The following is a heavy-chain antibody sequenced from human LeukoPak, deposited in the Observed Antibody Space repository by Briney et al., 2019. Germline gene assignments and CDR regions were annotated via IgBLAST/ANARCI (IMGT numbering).Heavy chain of an antibody. CDR3: ARDPVGSTSIAAPGAFDI. J-gene: IGHJ3*02. V-gene: IGHV1-69*13. CDR2: IIPIFGTA. CDR1: GGTFSSYA. Sequence: SVKVSCKASGGTFSSYAISWVRQAPGQGLGWMGGIIPIFGTANYAQKFQGRVTITADESTSTAYMELSSLRSEDTAVYYCARDPVGSTSIAAPGAFDIWGQGTMVTVSS. D-gene: IGHD6-6*01.